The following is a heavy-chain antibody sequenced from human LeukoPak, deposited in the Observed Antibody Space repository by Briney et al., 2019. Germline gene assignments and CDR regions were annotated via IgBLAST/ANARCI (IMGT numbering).Heavy chain of an antibody. D-gene: IGHD6-13*01. J-gene: IGHJ6*02. CDR3: ARSSSDSSSWYYYHYGMDV. V-gene: IGHV3-21*01. CDR1: GFTFSSYS. CDR2: ISSSSSYI. Sequence: GGSLRLSCAASGFTFSSYSMNWVRQAPGKGLEWVSSISSSSSYIYYADSVKGRFTISRDNAKNSLYLQMNSLRAEDTAVYYCARSSSDSSSWYYYHYGMDVWGQGTTVTVSS.